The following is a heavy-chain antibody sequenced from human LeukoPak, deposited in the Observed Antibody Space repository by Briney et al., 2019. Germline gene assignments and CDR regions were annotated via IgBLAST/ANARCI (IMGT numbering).Heavy chain of an antibody. CDR3: ARDQGLTAPPPYGLDV. V-gene: IGHV1-69*04. D-gene: IGHD5-18*01. Sequence: ASVKVSCKTSGGTFSSSAITWVRQAPGQGLEWMGRIIPALNITSYAQKFRGRVTITADTSTSTAYMELSSLRSEETAVYYCARDQGLTAPPPYGLDVWGQGTTVTVSS. CDR1: GGTFSSSA. J-gene: IGHJ6*02. CDR2: IIPALNIT.